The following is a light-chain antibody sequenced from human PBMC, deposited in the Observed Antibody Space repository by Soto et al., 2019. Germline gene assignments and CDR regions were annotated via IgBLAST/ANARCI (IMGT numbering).Light chain of an antibody. CDR1: QSMSSW. Sequence: DIQITQSPSTLSASVGDRVTITCRASQSMSSWLAWYQQKPGRAPKLLISGASSLQSGVPSRFSGSASGTEFTLTISSLQPDDIATYYCQQCHRYLTFGQGTKVDIK. CDR2: GAS. J-gene: IGKJ1*01. V-gene: IGKV1-5*01. CDR3: QQCHRYLT.